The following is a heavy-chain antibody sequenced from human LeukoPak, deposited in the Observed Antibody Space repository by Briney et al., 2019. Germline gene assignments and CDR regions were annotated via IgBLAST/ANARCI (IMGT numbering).Heavy chain of an antibody. V-gene: IGHV1-46*01. CDR3: ARDMEQQLAPFDY. J-gene: IGHJ4*02. Sequence: GASVNVSCKASGYIFTSFYIHWVRQVPGQGLEWMGIIDPSGGITTYAQKFQGGVIMTADTSTNTVYLELSSLKSEDTAVYYCARDMEQQLAPFDYWGQGTLVTVSS. CDR1: GYIFTSFY. D-gene: IGHD6-13*01. CDR2: IDPSGGIT.